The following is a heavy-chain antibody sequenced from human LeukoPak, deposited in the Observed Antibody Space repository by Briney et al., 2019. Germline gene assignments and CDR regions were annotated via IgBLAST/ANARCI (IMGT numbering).Heavy chain of an antibody. V-gene: IGHV3-48*04. Sequence: TGGSLRLSCAASGFTFNTYSMNWVRQAPGKGLEWVSYISSSGSTIYYADSVKGRFTISRDNAKNSLYLQMNSLRAEDTAVYYCARVGEMATPPFDYWGQGTLVTVSS. D-gene: IGHD5-24*01. CDR2: ISSSGSTI. CDR1: GFTFNTYS. J-gene: IGHJ4*02. CDR3: ARVGEMATPPFDY.